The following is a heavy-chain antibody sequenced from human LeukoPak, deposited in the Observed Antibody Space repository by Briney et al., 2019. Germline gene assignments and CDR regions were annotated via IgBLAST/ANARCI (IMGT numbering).Heavy chain of an antibody. V-gene: IGHV3-23*01. CDR1: GFTFSSYA. CDR2: ISGGGGST. D-gene: IGHD6-19*01. Sequence: GGSLRLSCAASGFTFSSYAMSWVRQAPGKGLEWVSAISGGGGSTYYADSVKGRFTISRDNSKNTLYLQMNSLRAEDTAVYYCAKDPRRYSSGWYHWDYWGQGTLVTVSS. CDR3: AKDPRRYSSGWYHWDY. J-gene: IGHJ4*02.